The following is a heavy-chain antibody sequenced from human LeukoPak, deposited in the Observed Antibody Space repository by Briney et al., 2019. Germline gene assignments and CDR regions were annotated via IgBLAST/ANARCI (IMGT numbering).Heavy chain of an antibody. CDR1: GYTFTSYD. J-gene: IGHJ6*02. V-gene: IGHV1-8*01. CDR2: RNPNSGNT. Sequence: ASVNVSCKSSGYTFTSYDSNGVRQATGQGLEGMGWRNPNSGNTGYAQKFQGRVTMTRNTSISTAYMELSSLRSEDTAVYYCAGTLVLLWFGSYGMDVWGQGTTVTVSS. CDR3: AGTLVLLWFGSYGMDV. D-gene: IGHD3-10*01.